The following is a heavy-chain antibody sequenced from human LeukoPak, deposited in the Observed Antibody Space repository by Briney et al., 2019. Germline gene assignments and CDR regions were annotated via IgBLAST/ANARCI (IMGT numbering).Heavy chain of an antibody. CDR2: ISGNGGGT. Sequence: GGSLRLSCAASGFSVSSNYMSWVRQAPGKGLEWVSAISGNGGGTYYADSVKGRFTISRDNSKNTLYLQMNNLRAEDTAVYYCAKETAADSILITVDYWGQGTLVTVSS. D-gene: IGHD1-14*01. CDR1: GFSVSSNY. CDR3: AKETAADSILITVDY. V-gene: IGHV3-23*01. J-gene: IGHJ4*02.